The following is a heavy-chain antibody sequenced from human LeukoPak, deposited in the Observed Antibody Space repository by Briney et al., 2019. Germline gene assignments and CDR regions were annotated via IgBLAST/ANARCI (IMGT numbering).Heavy chain of an antibody. V-gene: IGHV4-39*01. Sequence: SETLSLTCTVSGGSISSSSYYWGWIRQPPGKGLEWIGSIYYSGSTYYNPSLKSRVTISVDTSKNQFSLKLSSVTAADTAAYYCARADSSGYDNWFDPWGQGTLVTVSS. CDR1: GGSISSSSYY. J-gene: IGHJ5*02. CDR3: ARADSSGYDNWFDP. D-gene: IGHD3-22*01. CDR2: IYYSGST.